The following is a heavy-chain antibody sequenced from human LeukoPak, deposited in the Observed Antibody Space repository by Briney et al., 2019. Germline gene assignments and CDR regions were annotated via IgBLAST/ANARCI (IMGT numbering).Heavy chain of an antibody. CDR2: FYHGGST. Sequence: SETLSLTCTVSGYSISTGYYWDWIRQPPGKGLEWIGTFYHGGSTYYNPSLKSRVTISVDTSKNQFSLKLSSVTAAETAVYYCARRYSYGYFDYWGQGTLVTVSS. J-gene: IGHJ4*02. CDR1: GYSISTGYY. D-gene: IGHD5-18*01. CDR3: ARRYSYGYFDY. V-gene: IGHV4-38-2*02.